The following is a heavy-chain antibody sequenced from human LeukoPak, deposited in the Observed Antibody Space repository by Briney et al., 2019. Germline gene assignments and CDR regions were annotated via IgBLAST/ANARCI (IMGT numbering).Heavy chain of an antibody. CDR2: IYYSGST. J-gene: IGHJ6*03. V-gene: IGHV4-61*05. Sequence: SETLSLTCTVSGGSISSSSYYWGWIRQPPGKGLEWIGYIYYSGSTNYNPSLKSRVTISVDTSKNQFSLKLSSVTAADTAVYYCARGGCSSTSCYYYYYMDVWGKGTTVTVSS. CDR1: GGSISSSSYY. CDR3: ARGGCSSTSCYYYYYMDV. D-gene: IGHD2-2*01.